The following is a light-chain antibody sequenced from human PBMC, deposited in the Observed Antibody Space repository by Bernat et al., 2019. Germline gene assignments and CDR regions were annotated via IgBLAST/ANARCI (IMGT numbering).Light chain of an antibody. Sequence: QSALTQPASVSGSPGQSVTISCTGTRSDVGAYNYVSWYQQLPGKAPKLMIYDVSNRPSGVSNRFSGSKSDNTASLTISGLQAEDEADYFCNSVSTTTTPVVFGGGTKLTVL. CDR2: DVS. V-gene: IGLV2-14*03. J-gene: IGLJ2*01. CDR1: RSDVGAYNY. CDR3: NSVSTTTTPVV.